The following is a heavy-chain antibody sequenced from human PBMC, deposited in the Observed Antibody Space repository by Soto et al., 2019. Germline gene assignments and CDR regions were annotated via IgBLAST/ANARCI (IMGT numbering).Heavy chain of an antibody. D-gene: IGHD6-6*01. CDR3: ARGYGSSSGLDY. J-gene: IGHJ4*02. V-gene: IGHV4-30-4*01. CDR1: GGSISSGDYY. Sequence: SETLSLTCTVSGGSISSGDYYWSWIRQPPGKGLEWIGYINYSGSTYYNSSLKSRVSISKDTSNNQFSLKLSSVTAADTAVYYCARGYGSSSGLDYWGQGTLVTVSS. CDR2: INYSGST.